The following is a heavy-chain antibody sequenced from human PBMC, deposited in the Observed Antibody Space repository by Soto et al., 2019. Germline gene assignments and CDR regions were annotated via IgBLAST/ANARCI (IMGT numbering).Heavy chain of an antibody. CDR2: INSDGSST. D-gene: IGHD6-19*01. Sequence: PGGTLRLSCAASGFTFSSYWMHWVRQAPGKGLVWVSRINSDGSSTSYADSVKGRFTISRDNAKNTLYLQMNSLRAEDTAVYYCARELGYSSGWYPDYWGQGTLVTVSS. CDR3: ARELGYSSGWYPDY. V-gene: IGHV3-74*01. CDR1: GFTFSSYW. J-gene: IGHJ4*02.